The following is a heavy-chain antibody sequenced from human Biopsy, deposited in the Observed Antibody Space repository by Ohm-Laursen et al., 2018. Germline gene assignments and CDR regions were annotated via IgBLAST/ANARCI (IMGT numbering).Heavy chain of an antibody. CDR1: GGSISSGGSY. CDR3: ARGDYFDSNGYFWFDP. J-gene: IGHJ5*02. CDR2: IFNSANT. D-gene: IGHD3-22*01. V-gene: IGHV4-31*01. Sequence: SETLSPTCTVSGGSISSGGSYWSWIRQRPGKGLEWIGYIFNSANTYYNPSLKNLITISGDTSKNQFSLKLNSVTAADTAVYYCARGDYFDSNGYFWFDPWGQGTLVTVSS.